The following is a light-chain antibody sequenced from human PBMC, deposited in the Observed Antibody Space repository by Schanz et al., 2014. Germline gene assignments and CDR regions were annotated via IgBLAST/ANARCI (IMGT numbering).Light chain of an antibody. CDR3: VLYVSSSIWV. J-gene: IGLJ3*02. CDR1: SGSVSTTYY. CDR2: STS. V-gene: IGLV8-61*01. Sequence: QAVVTQEPSFSVSPGGTVTLTCGLTSGSVSTTYYPSWYQQTPGQAPRTLIYSTSTRSSGVPDRFSGSILGNKAALTITGEQADDASDYYCVLYVSSSIWVFGGGTKLTVL.